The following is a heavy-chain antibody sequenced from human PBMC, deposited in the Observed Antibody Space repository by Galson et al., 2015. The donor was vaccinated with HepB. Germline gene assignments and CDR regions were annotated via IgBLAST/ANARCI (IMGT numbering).Heavy chain of an antibody. CDR2: IAPTDSYT. J-gene: IGHJ2*01. V-gene: IGHV5-10-1*01. CDR1: GYSFPSYW. Sequence: QSGAEVIQPGESLRISCTGSGYSFPSYWINWVRQMPGKGLEWMGTIAPTDSYTKSSPSFQGHVTISVDKSISTAYLQWVSLKASDTAMYYCARYRAQWLRQDWYFDLWGRGTLVNVAA. CDR3: ARYRAQWLRQDWYFDL. D-gene: IGHD6-19*01.